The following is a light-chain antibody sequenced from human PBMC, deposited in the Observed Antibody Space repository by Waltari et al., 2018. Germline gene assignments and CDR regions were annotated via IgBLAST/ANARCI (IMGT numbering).Light chain of an antibody. CDR2: EVS. CDR1: SSDIGGYKY. Sequence: QAALTQPRSVSGSPGQSVTISCPGTSSDIGGYKYVSWYQQHPGTAPKRMIDEVSKRPSGVSDRFSGSKSGNTASLTIAGLQAEDEADYYCSSYAGSNTFLFGGGTRLTVL. V-gene: IGLV2-11*01. CDR3: SSYAGSNTFL. J-gene: IGLJ2*01.